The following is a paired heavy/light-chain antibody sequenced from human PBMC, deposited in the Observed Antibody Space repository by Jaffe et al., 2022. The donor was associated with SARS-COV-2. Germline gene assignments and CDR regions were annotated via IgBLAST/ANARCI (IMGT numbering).Light chain of an antibody. CDR1: NIGSKN. Sequence: SYELTQPLSVSVALGQTARITCGGNNIGSKNVHWYQQKPGQAPVLVIYRDSNRPSGIPERFSGSNSGNTATLTISRAQAGDEADYYCQVWDSSTALEVFGGGTKLTVL. J-gene: IGLJ2*01. CDR2: RDS. CDR3: QVWDSSTALEV. V-gene: IGLV3-9*01.
Heavy chain of an antibody. CDR2: IYYSGST. Sequence: QVQLQESGPGLVKPSQTLSLTCTVSGGSISSGDYYWSWIRQPPGKGLEWIGYIYYSGSTYYNPSLKSRVTISVDTSKNQFSLKLSSVTAADTAVYYCARVSHDYGDPYNWFDPWGQGTLVTVSS. D-gene: IGHD4-17*01. CDR3: ARVSHDYGDPYNWFDP. V-gene: IGHV4-30-4*01. CDR1: GGSISSGDYY. J-gene: IGHJ5*02.